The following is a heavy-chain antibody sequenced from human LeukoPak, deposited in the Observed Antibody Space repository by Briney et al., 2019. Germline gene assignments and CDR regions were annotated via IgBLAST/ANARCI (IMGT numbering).Heavy chain of an antibody. CDR3: ARDQRLILEWLSSSRYGMDV. CDR1: GGTFSSYT. CDR2: IIPILGIA. V-gene: IGHV1-69*04. Sequence: GASVKVSCKASGGTFSSYTISWVRQAPGQGLEWMGRIIPILGIANYARKFQGRVTITADKSTSTAYMELSSLRSEDTAVYYCARDQRLILEWLSSSRYGMDVWGQGTTVTVSS. D-gene: IGHD3-3*01. J-gene: IGHJ6*02.